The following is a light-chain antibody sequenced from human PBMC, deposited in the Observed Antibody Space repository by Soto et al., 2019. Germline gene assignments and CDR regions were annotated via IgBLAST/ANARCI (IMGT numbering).Light chain of an antibody. V-gene: IGKV1-12*01. J-gene: IGKJ5*01. CDR1: EDISTW. CDR3: QQRADWPIT. CDR2: KAS. Sequence: DIQMTQSPSSVSASVGDRVTITCRSSEDISTWLAWYQQKPGKAPKLLIYKASTLKSGVPSRFSGSGSGTDFTLTISSLEPDDFAVYYCQQRADWPITFGQGTRLEI.